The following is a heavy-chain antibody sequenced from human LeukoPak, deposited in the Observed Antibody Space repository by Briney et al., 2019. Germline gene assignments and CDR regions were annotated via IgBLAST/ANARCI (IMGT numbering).Heavy chain of an antibody. CDR3: AKVRYYYDSSGYYYYYYGMDV. J-gene: IGHJ6*02. Sequence: QPGGSLRLSCAASGFTFSSYSMNWVRQAPGKGLEWVAVISYDGSNKYYTDSVKGRFTISRDNSKNTLYLQMNSLRAEDTAVYYCAKVRYYYDSSGYYYYYYGMDVWGQGTTVTVSS. CDR2: ISYDGSNK. D-gene: IGHD3-22*01. V-gene: IGHV3-30*18. CDR1: GFTFSSYS.